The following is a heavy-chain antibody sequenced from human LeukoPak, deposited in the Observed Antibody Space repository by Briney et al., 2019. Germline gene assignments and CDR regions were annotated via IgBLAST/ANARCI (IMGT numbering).Heavy chain of an antibody. Sequence: SETLSLTCSVSGGSISNYYWSWIRQPPGKGLEWIGYLYYSGDTNYNPSLKSRVTISVDTSKNQFSLKLSSVTAADTAVYYCARVSSYYYDSSGYQRQGDAFDIWGQGTMVTVSS. CDR3: ARVSSYYYDSSGYQRQGDAFDI. V-gene: IGHV4-59*08. CDR2: LYYSGDT. CDR1: GGSISNYY. D-gene: IGHD3-22*01. J-gene: IGHJ3*02.